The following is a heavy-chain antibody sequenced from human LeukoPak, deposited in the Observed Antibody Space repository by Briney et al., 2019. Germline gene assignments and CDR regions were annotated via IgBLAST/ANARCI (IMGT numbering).Heavy chain of an antibody. CDR2: ISAYNGNT. CDR3: ARDRPFYDILSGYYTSDY. D-gene: IGHD3-9*01. CDR1: GYTFTSYG. Sequence: ASVKVSCKASGYTFTSYGISWVRQAPGQGLEWMGWISAYNGNTNYAQKLQGRVTMTTDTSTSTAYMELRSLRSDDTALYYRARDRPFYDILSGYYTSDYWGQGTLVTVSS. J-gene: IGHJ4*02. V-gene: IGHV1-18*01.